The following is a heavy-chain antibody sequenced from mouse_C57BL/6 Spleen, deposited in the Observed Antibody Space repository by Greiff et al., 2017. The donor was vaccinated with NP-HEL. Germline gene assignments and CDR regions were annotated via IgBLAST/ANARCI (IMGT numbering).Heavy chain of an antibody. CDR1: GYTFTDYN. CDR3: ARGYGNPFAY. J-gene: IGHJ3*01. Sequence: VHVKQSGPELVKPGASVKIPCKASGYTFTDYNMDWVKQSHGKSLEWIGDINPNNGGTIYNQKFKGKATLTVDKSSSTAYMELRSLTSEDTAVYYCARGYGNPFAYWGQGTLVTVSA. V-gene: IGHV1-18*01. D-gene: IGHD2-10*02. CDR2: INPNNGGT.